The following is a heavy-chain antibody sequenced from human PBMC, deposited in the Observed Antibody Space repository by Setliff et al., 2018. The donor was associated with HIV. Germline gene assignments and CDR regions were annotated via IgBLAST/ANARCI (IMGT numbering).Heavy chain of an antibody. Sequence: SETLSLTCAVYGGSFSGYYWSWIRQPPGKGLEWIGEINHSESTNYNPSLKSRVTIPVDTSKNQFSLKLSSVTAADTAVHYCARGHLSPKFDPWGQGTLVTVSS. CDR3: ARGHLSPKFDP. J-gene: IGHJ5*02. V-gene: IGHV4-34*01. CDR1: GGSFSGYY. CDR2: INHSEST.